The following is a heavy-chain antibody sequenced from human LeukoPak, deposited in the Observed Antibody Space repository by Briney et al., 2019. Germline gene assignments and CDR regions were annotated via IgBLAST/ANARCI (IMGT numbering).Heavy chain of an antibody. CDR2: IYYSGST. Sequence: PSETLSLTCTVSGGSISSYYWSWIRQPPGKGLKWIGYIYYSGSTNYNPSLKSRVTISVDTSKNQFSLKLSSVTAADTAVYYCATSTRYDSSGYYYPYYYYYMDVWGKGTTVTVSS. J-gene: IGHJ6*03. CDR3: ATSTRYDSSGYYYPYYYYYMDV. V-gene: IGHV4-59*01. D-gene: IGHD3-22*01. CDR1: GGSISSYY.